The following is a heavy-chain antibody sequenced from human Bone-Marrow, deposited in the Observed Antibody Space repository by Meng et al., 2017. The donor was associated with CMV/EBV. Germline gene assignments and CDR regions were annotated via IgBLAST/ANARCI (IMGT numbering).Heavy chain of an antibody. CDR1: GGSISSYY. Sequence: SETLSLTCTVSGGSISSYYWSWIRQPAGKGLEWIGFISYSGSTNYNPSLKSRVTISADASKNQFSLKLSSVTAADTAVYYGSGYCSSISCYKNYYGMDVWGQGTTVTVSS. CDR2: ISYSGST. CDR3: SGYCSSISCYKNYYGMDV. V-gene: IGHV4-59*08. D-gene: IGHD2-2*02. J-gene: IGHJ6*02.